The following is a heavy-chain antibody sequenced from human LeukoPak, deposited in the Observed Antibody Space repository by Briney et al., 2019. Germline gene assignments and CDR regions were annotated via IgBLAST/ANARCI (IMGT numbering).Heavy chain of an antibody. CDR2: VSGSGVST. CDR3: AKDLWDSGSQAYFDY. CDR1: GFTFSSYA. D-gene: IGHD3-10*01. Sequence: GGSLRLSCAASGFTFSSYAMSWVRQAPGKGLEWVSAVSGSGVSTYYADSVKGRFSISRDNSKNTLYLQMNGLRAEDTAVYYCAKDLWDSGSQAYFDYWGQGTLVTVSS. V-gene: IGHV3-23*01. J-gene: IGHJ4*02.